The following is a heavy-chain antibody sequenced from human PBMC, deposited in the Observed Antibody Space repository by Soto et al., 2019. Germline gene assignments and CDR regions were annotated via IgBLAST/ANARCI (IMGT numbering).Heavy chain of an antibody. CDR2: FDFEDDEA. Sequence: ASVKVSCKISGDTRTELSIHCVRQAPGKGLEWMGGFDFEDDEAISAQKFQGRVTMTEDTSTGTAYMELSSLRSEDTAVYYCAAGGYRNWFDPWGQGTLVTVSS. J-gene: IGHJ5*02. V-gene: IGHV1-24*01. D-gene: IGHD2-2*01. CDR3: AAGGYRNWFDP. CDR1: GDTRTELS.